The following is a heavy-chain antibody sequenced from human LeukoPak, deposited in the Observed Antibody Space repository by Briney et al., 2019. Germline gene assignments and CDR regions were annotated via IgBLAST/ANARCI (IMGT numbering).Heavy chain of an antibody. Sequence: PSQTPSLTCTVSGGSISSLNYHWTWIRQPAGKGLELIGRIYTSGSTNYSPSFKSRVTISIDTSKNQFSLKLSSVTAADTAVYYCARDPGGSGPASWGPGTLVTVSS. CDR3: ARDPGGSGPAS. V-gene: IGHV4-61*02. D-gene: IGHD6-19*01. CDR1: GGSISSLNYH. J-gene: IGHJ5*02. CDR2: IYTSGST.